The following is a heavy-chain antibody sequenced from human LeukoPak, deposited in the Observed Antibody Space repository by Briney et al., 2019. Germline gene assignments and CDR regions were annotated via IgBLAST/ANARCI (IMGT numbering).Heavy chain of an antibody. D-gene: IGHD7-27*01. CDR3: ARAWGDYYYYYMDV. J-gene: IGHJ6*03. CDR1: GFTFTSYT. Sequence: PGGSLRLSCAASGFTFTSYTMNWVRQAPGKGLEWVSSISSSSSYIYYADSVKGRFTISRDNAKNSLYLQMNSLRAEDTAVYYCARAWGDYYYYYMDVWGKGTTVTISS. CDR2: ISSSSSYI. V-gene: IGHV3-21*01.